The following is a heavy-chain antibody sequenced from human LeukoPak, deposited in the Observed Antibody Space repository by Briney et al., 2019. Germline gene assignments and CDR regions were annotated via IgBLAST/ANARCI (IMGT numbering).Heavy chain of an antibody. CDR1: GFTFSNYA. V-gene: IGHV3-23*01. CDR2: IGGNGGAT. CDR3: AKYATGGDY. D-gene: IGHD2-8*01. Sequence: PGGSLRLSCAASGFTFSNYAMSCVRQAPGKRLEWVSSIGGNGGATYYADSVKGRFTISRDNSKNTLNLHMNSLRAEDTAVYYCAKYATGGDYWGQGTLVTVSS. J-gene: IGHJ4*02.